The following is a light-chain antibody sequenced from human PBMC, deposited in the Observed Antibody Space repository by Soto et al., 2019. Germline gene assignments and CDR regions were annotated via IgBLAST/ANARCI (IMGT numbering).Light chain of an antibody. J-gene: IGLJ2*01. Sequence: QSALTQPRSVSGSPGQSVTISCTGTSSDVGTYDYVSWYQQHPGQAPKLMIFDVKYRPSGVPDRFSGSKSGNTASLTISGLQADDEADYYCCSYAGSYTLEVFGGGTQLTVL. CDR2: DVK. CDR1: SSDVGTYDY. V-gene: IGLV2-11*01. CDR3: CSYAGSYTLEV.